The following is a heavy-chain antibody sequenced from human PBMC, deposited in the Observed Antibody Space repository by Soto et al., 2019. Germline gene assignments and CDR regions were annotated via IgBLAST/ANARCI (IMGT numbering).Heavy chain of an antibody. CDR3: ASDYGLYSGSYSVGVY. V-gene: IGHV3-30-3*01. CDR1: GFTFSSYA. D-gene: IGHD1-26*01. CDR2: ISYDGSNK. J-gene: IGHJ4*02. Sequence: QVQLVESGGGVVQPGRSLRLSCAASGFTFSSYAMHWVRQAPGKGLEWVAVISYDGSNKYYADSVKGRFTISRDNSKNTRYLQMNSLRAEDTAVYYCASDYGLYSGSYSVGVYWGQGTLVTVSS.